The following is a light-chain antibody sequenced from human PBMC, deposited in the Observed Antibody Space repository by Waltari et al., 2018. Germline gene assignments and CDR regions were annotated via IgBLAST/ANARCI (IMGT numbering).Light chain of an antibody. CDR1: QSVSSY. Sequence: EIVLTQSPDTLSLSPGERATLSCRASQSVSSYLAWYQQKRGQAPRLLIYGASNRATGIPARFSGSGSGTDFTLTISTLEPEDFAVYYCQQRSNRPLTFGGGTKVEIK. CDR3: QQRSNRPLT. J-gene: IGKJ4*01. V-gene: IGKV3-11*01. CDR2: GAS.